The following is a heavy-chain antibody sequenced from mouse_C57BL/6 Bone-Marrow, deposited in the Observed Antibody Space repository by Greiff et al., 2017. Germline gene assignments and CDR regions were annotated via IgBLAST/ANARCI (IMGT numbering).Heavy chain of an antibody. D-gene: IGHD2-3*01. CDR2: IRNKANNHAT. V-gene: IGHV6-6*01. CDR3: TRVYDCYYPNYTMDY. Sequence: EVKLVESGGGLVQPGGSMKLSCAASGFTFSDAWMDWVRQSPEKGLEWVAEIRNKANNHATYYAESVKGRFTISRDDSKSCVYLQMNSLRAEDTGIYYSTRVYDCYYPNYTMDYWGQGTSVTVSS. J-gene: IGHJ4*01. CDR1: GFTFSDAW.